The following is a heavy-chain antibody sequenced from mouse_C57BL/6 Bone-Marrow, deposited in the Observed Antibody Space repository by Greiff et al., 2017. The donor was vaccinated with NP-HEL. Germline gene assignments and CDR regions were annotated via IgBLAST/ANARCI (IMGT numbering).Heavy chain of an antibody. J-gene: IGHJ1*03. CDR1: GYTFTSYG. D-gene: IGHD1-1*01. CDR2: IYPRSGNT. Sequence: QVQLKESGAELARPGASVKLSCKASGYTFTSYGISWVQQRTGQGLEWIGEIYPRSGNTYYNEKFKGKATLTADKSSSTAYMELRSLTSEDSAVDFCARLLLYYVSLYWYFYVWGTVTTVTFSS. V-gene: IGHV1-81*01. CDR3: ARLLLYYVSLYWYFYV.